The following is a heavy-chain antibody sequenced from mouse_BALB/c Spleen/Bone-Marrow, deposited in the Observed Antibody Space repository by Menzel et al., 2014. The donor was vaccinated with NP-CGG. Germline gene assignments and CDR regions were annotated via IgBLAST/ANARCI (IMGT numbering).Heavy chain of an antibody. CDR3: ARWEYYAMDY. J-gene: IGHJ4*01. D-gene: IGHD4-1*01. Sequence: EVQRVASGAELVKPGASVKLSCTASGFNIKDTYMHWVKQRPEQGLEWIGRIDPANGNTKYDPKFQGKATITADTSSNTAYLQLSSLTSEDTAVYYCARWEYYAMDYWGQGTSVTVSS. CDR1: GFNIKDTY. V-gene: IGHV14-3*02. CDR2: IDPANGNT.